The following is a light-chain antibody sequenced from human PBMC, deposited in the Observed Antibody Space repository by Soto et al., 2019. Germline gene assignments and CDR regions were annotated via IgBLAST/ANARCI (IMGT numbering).Light chain of an antibody. V-gene: IGLV2-8*01. CDR1: KNDIGVYDF. CDR2: EVV. Sequence: QSVLAQHHSASGSPGQSVTISCTGTKNDIGVYDFVSWYQHHPGKAPRLIIYEVVQRPSGVPDRFSGSKSGNTASLTVSGLQAADEADYFCKSYAGSNTYVFGSGTKVTVL. CDR3: KSYAGSNTYV. J-gene: IGLJ1*01.